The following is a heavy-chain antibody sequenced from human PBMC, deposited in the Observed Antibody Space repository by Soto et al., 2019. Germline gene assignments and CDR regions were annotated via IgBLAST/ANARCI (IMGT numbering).Heavy chain of an antibody. CDR1: GYSFTSYW. V-gene: IGHV5-51*01. CDR3: ATRSYYARSYYYGMDV. CDR2: IYPGDSDT. J-gene: IGHJ6*02. D-gene: IGHD3-10*01. Sequence: GESLKISCKGSGYSFTSYWIGWVRQMPGKGLERMGIIYPGDSDTRYSPSFQGQVTISADKSISTAYLQWSSLKASDTAMYYCATRSYYARSYYYGMDVWGQGTTVTVSS.